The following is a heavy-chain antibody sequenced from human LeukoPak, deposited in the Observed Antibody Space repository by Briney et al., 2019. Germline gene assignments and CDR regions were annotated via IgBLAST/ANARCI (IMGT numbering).Heavy chain of an antibody. CDR3: ARRAYGATPDLWTFDY. CDR2: IIPILGIA. D-gene: IGHD4-17*01. Sequence: SVKVSCKASGGTFSSYAISWVRQAPGQGLEWMGRIIPILGIANYAQKFQGRVTITADKSTSTAYMELSSLRSEDTAVHYCARRAYGATPDLWTFDYWGQGTLVTVSS. V-gene: IGHV1-69*04. J-gene: IGHJ4*02. CDR1: GGTFSSYA.